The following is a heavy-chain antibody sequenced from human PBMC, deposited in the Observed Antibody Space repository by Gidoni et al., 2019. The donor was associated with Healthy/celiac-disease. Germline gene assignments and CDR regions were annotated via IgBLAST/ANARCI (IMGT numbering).Heavy chain of an antibody. CDR1: GFTVSSNY. CDR3: ARGAYDFWSGYYTYYYYGMDV. Sequence: EVQLVESGGGLLQPGGSLRLSCSASGFTVSSNYMSWVRQAPGTGLEWVSVIYSGGSTYYADSVKGRFTISRDNSKNTLYLQMNSLRAEDTAVYYCARGAYDFWSGYYTYYYYGMDVWGQGTTVTVSS. J-gene: IGHJ6*02. V-gene: IGHV3-53*01. D-gene: IGHD3-3*01. CDR2: IYSGGST.